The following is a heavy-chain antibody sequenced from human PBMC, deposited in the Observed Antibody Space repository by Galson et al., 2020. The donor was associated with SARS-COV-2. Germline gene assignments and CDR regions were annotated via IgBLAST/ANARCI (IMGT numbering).Heavy chain of an antibody. V-gene: IGHV3-30*04. Sequence: GGSLRPSCAASGFSFNNYPMHWVRQAPGRGLEWLAVISYEGSKKYYADFLRGRFTVSRDFSTDTLYLQMSSLTVEDSAIYYCAKINTIFRFGEGRGAMDSWGQGTRVTVTS. J-gene: IGHJ4*02. CDR1: GFSFNNYP. D-gene: IGHD3-10*01. CDR3: AKINTIFRFGEGRGAMDS. CDR2: ISYEGSKK.